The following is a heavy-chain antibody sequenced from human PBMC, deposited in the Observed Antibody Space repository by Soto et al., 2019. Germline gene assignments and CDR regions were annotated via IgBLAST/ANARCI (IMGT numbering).Heavy chain of an antibody. D-gene: IGHD2-2*01. CDR1: GGSISSSNW. Sequence: SETLFLTCAVSGGSISSSNWWNLVRQPPGKGLEWIGEIHHSGSTNYNPSLKSRVTISVDKSKNQFSLKLNSVTAADTAVYYCARVRQGCSSTSCYFDPWGQGTLVTVSS. CDR3: ARVRQGCSSTSCYFDP. J-gene: IGHJ5*02. CDR2: IHHSGST. V-gene: IGHV4-4*02.